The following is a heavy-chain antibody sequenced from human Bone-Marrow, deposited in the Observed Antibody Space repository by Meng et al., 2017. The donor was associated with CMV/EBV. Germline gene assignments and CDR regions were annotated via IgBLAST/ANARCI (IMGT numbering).Heavy chain of an antibody. D-gene: IGHD2-15*01. J-gene: IGHJ6*02. Sequence: GGSLSLSCAASGFTFSSYWMSWARQASGKGLEWVGRVRSKTYNYATAYAVSVKGRFAISRDDSKNTAYLQMNSLRTEDTAVYYCSTSLGYCGGGTCPPGYYGLDVWGQGTTVTFSS. V-gene: IGHV3-73*01. CDR3: STSLGYCGGGTCPPGYYGLDV. CDR1: GFTFSSYW. CDR2: VRSKTYNYAT.